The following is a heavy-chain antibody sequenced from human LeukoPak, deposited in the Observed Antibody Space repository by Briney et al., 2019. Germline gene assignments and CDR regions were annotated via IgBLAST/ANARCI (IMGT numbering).Heavy chain of an antibody. CDR2: IYTSGST. Sequence: SETLSLTCTVSGGSISSYYWSWIRQPAGKGLEWIGRIYTSGSTNYNPSLTSRVTMSVDTSKNQFSLKLSSVTAADTAVYYCARVRGGYYYDSSGEYFDYWGQGTLVTVPS. D-gene: IGHD3-22*01. CDR1: GGSISSYY. J-gene: IGHJ4*02. CDR3: ARVRGGYYYDSSGEYFDY. V-gene: IGHV4-4*07.